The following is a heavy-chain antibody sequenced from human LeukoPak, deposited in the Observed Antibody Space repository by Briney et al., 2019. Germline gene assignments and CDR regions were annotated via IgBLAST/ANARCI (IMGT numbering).Heavy chain of an antibody. V-gene: IGHV1-2*02. D-gene: IGHD1-14*01. CDR1: GHTFGDHY. CDR2: INPNSGGT. CDR3: ARVLLRTGVPEGFDP. Sequence: ASVKVSCKASGHTFGDHYMHWVRQAPGQGLEWMGWINPNSGGTKYAQRFQGRVTMTRDTSISTAYMALRRLRSDHTAVYYCARVLLRTGVPEGFDPWGQGTLVTVSS. J-gene: IGHJ5*02.